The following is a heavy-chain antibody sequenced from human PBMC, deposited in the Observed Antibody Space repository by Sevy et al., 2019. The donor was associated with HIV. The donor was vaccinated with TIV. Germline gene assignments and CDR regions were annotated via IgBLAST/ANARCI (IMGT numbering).Heavy chain of an antibody. V-gene: IGHV3-23*01. CDR2: ISATGGST. Sequence: GGSLRLSCAASGFTLTSYTMNWVRQAPGKGLEWVASISATGGSTYYADSVKGLFTICRDVSKGTLYLQMNSLTAEDTAIFYCAKTLQKLPFHPHYFDYWGQGTLVTVSS. J-gene: IGHJ4*02. CDR1: GFTLTSYT. D-gene: IGHD2-21*02. CDR3: AKTLQKLPFHPHYFDY.